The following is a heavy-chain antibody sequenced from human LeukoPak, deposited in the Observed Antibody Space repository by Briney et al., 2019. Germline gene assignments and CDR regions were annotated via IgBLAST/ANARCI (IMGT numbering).Heavy chain of an antibody. CDR1: GFTVSGNY. CDR2: ISGSGGST. V-gene: IGHV3-23*01. CDR3: AKVPVGYGDY. D-gene: IGHD3-22*01. J-gene: IGHJ4*02. Sequence: GGSLRLSCAASGFTVSGNYMSWVRLAPGKGLEWVSAISGSGGSTYYADSVKGRFTISRDNSKNTLYLQMNSLRAEDTAVYYCAKVPVGYGDYWGQGTLVTVSS.